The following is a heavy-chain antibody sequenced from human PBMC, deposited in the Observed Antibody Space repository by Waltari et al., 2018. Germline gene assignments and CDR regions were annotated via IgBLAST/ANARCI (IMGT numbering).Heavy chain of an antibody. CDR1: GFSLSTSGVG. CDR2: IYWNDDK. Sequence: QITLKESGPTLVKPTQTLTLTCTFSGFSLSTSGVGVGWIRQPPGKALEWLALIYWNDDKRYSPSLKSRLTITKDTSKNQVVLTMTNMDPVDTATYYCAHSLVLLGSHAPSNWFDPWGQGTLVTVSS. J-gene: IGHJ5*02. D-gene: IGHD3-10*01. V-gene: IGHV2-5*01. CDR3: AHSLVLLGSHAPSNWFDP.